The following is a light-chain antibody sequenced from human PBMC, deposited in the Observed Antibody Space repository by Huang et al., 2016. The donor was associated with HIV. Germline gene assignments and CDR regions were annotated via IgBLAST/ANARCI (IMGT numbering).Light chain of an antibody. CDR2: SAS. Sequence: AIQMTQSPASLSASVGDRVTITCRASQDIVNDLGWYQQRRGKAPKLLVSSASQIQSGVPSRFTCSGSTTHFTLTISGLQPEDFATYYCLQDSVYPWTFGQGTKVEI. V-gene: IGKV1-6*01. J-gene: IGKJ1*01. CDR1: QDIVND. CDR3: LQDSVYPWT.